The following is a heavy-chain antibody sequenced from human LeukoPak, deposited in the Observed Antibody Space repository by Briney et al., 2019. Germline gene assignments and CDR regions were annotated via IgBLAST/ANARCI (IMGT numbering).Heavy chain of an antibody. D-gene: IGHD1-1*01. V-gene: IGHV4-30-4*07. CDR2: IYYSGST. CDR3: ARDRGTWNDDGFDY. J-gene: IGHJ4*02. CDR1: GGSISSCGYS. Sequence: SETLSLTCAVSGGSISSCGYSWSWIRQPPGKGLKWIGYIYYSGSTYYNPSLKSRVTISVDTSKNQFSLKLSSVTAADTAVYYCARDRGTWNDDGFDYWGQGTLVTVSS.